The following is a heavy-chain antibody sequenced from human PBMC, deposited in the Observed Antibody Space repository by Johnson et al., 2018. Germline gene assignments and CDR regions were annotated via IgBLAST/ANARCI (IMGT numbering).Heavy chain of an antibody. V-gene: IGHV3-23*01. CDR1: GFAFRTSV. Sequence: EVQLLESGGGLVQPRGSLTLSCAASGFAFRTSVMNWVRQTPGKGLEWVAAISGGDSGTTNYSADSVKGRFTISRDNSKNTLFLQMHSLRVDDPAVYYWARASGSDFLGAFDIWGRGTPVTVSS. CDR2: ISGGDSGTTN. D-gene: IGHD1-26*01. J-gene: IGHJ3*02. CDR3: ARASGSDFLGAFDI.